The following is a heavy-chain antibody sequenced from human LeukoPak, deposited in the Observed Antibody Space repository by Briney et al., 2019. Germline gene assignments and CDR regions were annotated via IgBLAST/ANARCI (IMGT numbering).Heavy chain of an antibody. D-gene: IGHD6-19*01. V-gene: IGHV3-30*18. CDR2: ISTDGNNK. CDR3: VKSSSGWYTVGNWFDP. J-gene: IGHJ5*02. Sequence: PGRSLRLSCAASGFTFTNYGLHWVRQAPGKGLEWVAVISTDGNNKYYSDSVRGRFTTSRDNSKKTLYLQMNSLRPEDTAIYYCVKSSSGWYTVGNWFDPWGQGTLVTVSS. CDR1: GFTFTNYG.